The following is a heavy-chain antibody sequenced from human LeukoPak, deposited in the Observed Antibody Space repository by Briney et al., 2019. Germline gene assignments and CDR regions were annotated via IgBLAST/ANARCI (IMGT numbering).Heavy chain of an antibody. J-gene: IGHJ4*02. CDR3: ARDLYYYGSGSYYGGVFDY. CDR1: GFNYSSHT. V-gene: IGHV3-48*01. Sequence: GGSLRLSCAASGFNYSSHTMNWVRQAPGMGLEWLSYISASRGITYYADSVKGRFTISRDNSKNTLYLQMNSLRAEDTAVYYCARDLYYYGSGSYYGGVFDYWGQGTLVTVSS. D-gene: IGHD3-10*01. CDR2: ISASRGIT.